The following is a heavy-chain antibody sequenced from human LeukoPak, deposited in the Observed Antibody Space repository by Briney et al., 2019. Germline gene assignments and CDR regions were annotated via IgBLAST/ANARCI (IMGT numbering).Heavy chain of an antibody. D-gene: IGHD3-22*01. Sequence: ASVKVSCEVSGYTITELSMHWVRQAPGKGLEWMGGFDPEDGETIYAQKFQGRVTMTEDTSTDTAYMELSSLRSEDTAVYYCATDNYYYDSSGPKPTSSAFDIWGQGTMVTVSS. CDR3: ATDNYYYDSSGPKPTSSAFDI. V-gene: IGHV1-24*01. CDR1: GYTITELS. J-gene: IGHJ3*02. CDR2: FDPEDGET.